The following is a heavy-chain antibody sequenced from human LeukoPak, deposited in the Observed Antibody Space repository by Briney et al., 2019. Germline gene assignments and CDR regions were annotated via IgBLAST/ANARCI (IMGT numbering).Heavy chain of an antibody. CDR2: ISYDGSNK. V-gene: IGHV3-30*18. CDR1: GFTFSSYG. Sequence: GGSLRLSCAASGFTFSSYGMHWVRQAPGKGLEWVAVISYDGSNKYYADSVKGRFTISRDNSKNTLYLQMNSLRAEDTAVYYCAKGVFGYCGGDCYSAAEYFQHWGQGTLVTVSS. D-gene: IGHD2-21*02. CDR3: AKGVFGYCGGDCYSAAEYFQH. J-gene: IGHJ1*01.